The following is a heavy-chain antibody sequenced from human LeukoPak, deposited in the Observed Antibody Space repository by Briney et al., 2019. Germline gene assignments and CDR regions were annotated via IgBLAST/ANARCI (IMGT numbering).Heavy chain of an antibody. CDR2: INAGNGDT. CDR3: ARGYCSSTSCYTSNAFDI. V-gene: IGHV1-3*01. J-gene: IGHJ3*02. CDR1: GYTFTSYA. D-gene: IGHD2-2*02. Sequence: ASVKVSCKASGYTFTSYAMHWVRQAPGQRLEWMGWINAGNGDTKYSQKFQGRVTITRDTSASTAYMGLSSLRSEDTAVYYCARGYCSSTSCYTSNAFDIWGQGTTVTVSS.